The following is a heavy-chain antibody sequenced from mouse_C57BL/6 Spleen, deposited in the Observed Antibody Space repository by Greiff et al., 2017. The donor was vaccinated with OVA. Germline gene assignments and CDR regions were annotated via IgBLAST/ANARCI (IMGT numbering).Heavy chain of an antibody. V-gene: IGHV1-15*01. D-gene: IGHD2-3*01. J-gene: IGHJ4*01. CDR3: TRRELYDGYYDYAMDY. Sequence: QVQLQQSGAELVRPGASVTLSCTASGYTFTDYEMHWVKQTPVHGLEWIGAIDPETGGTDYTQKFKGKAILTADKSSSTTYLELRSLTSEDSGVYYWTRRELYDGYYDYAMDYWGQGTSVTVSS. CDR2: IDPETGGT. CDR1: GYTFTDYE.